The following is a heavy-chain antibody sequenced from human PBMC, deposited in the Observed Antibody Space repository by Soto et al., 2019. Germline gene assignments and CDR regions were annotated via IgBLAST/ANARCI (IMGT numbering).Heavy chain of an antibody. V-gene: IGHV3-33*01. Sequence: QVQLVESGGGVVQPGRSLRLSCAASGFTFSSYGMHWVRQAPGKGPEWVAVIWYDGSNKYYADSVKGRFTISRDNSKNTLYLQMNSLRAEDTAVYYCARDAAVAGTPFDYWGQGTLVTVSS. D-gene: IGHD6-19*01. J-gene: IGHJ4*02. CDR1: GFTFSSYG. CDR3: ARDAAVAGTPFDY. CDR2: IWYDGSNK.